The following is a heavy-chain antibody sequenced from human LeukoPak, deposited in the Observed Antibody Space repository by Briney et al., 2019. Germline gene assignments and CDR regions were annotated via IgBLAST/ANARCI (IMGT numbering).Heavy chain of an antibody. V-gene: IGHV3-30-3*01. Sequence: PGRSLRLSCAASGFTFTSYAIHWVRQAPGKGLEWVALISYDGSNKYYADSVKGRFTISRDNSKNTLYLQMNSLRTEDMAVYYCARGGPLSYSGSLYGAFDIWGQGTMVTVSS. CDR3: ARGGPLSYSGSLYGAFDI. CDR1: GFTFTSYA. CDR2: ISYDGSNK. J-gene: IGHJ3*02. D-gene: IGHD1-26*01.